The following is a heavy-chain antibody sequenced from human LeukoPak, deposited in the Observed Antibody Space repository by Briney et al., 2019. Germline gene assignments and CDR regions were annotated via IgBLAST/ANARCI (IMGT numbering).Heavy chain of an antibody. Sequence: GGSLRLSCAVSGFTLSNFWMAWVRQAPGKGLEWVANIKQDGSEKYYADSVKGRFTISRDNAKNPLYLQMNTLRVEDTAVYYCAQGGATISDYWGQGTLVTVSS. CDR2: IKQDGSEK. J-gene: IGHJ4*02. D-gene: IGHD5-12*01. CDR3: AQGGATISDY. V-gene: IGHV3-7*01. CDR1: GFTLSNFW.